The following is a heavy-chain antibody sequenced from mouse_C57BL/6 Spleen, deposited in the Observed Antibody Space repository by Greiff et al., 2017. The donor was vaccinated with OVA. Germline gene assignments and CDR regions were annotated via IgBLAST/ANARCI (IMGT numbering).Heavy chain of an antibody. CDR2: IYPRSGNT. V-gene: IGHV1-81*01. CDR1: GYTFTSYG. J-gene: IGHJ4*01. Sequence: VMLVESGAELARPGASVKLSCKASGYTFTSYGISWVKQRTGQGLEWIGEIYPRSGNTYYNEKFKGKATLTADKSSSTAYMELRSLTSVYSSVYFCARYGNYVYYAMDYWGQGTSVTVSS. D-gene: IGHD2-1*01. CDR3: ARYGNYVYYAMDY.